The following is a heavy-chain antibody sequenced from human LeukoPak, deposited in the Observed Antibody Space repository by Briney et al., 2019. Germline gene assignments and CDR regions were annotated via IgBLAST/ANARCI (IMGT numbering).Heavy chain of an antibody. CDR2: IRSKAYGGTT. V-gene: IGHV3-49*04. CDR1: GFTFGDYA. CDR3: ARDEDSSVYDY. J-gene: IGHJ4*02. Sequence: SGGSLRLSCTASGFTFGDYAMSWVRQAPGKGLEWVGFIRSKAYGGTTEYAASVKGRFTISRDDSKSIAYLQMNSLETEDTAVYYCARDEDSSVYDYWGQGTLVTVSS. D-gene: IGHD3-22*01.